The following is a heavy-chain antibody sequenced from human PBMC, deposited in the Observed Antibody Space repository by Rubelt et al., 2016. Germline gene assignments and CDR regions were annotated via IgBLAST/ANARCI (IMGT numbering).Heavy chain of an antibody. Sequence: QLQLQESGPGLVKPSETLSLTCTVSGGSISSSSYYWGWIRQPPGKGLEWIGSIYYTGSTYYNPSLKSRVTISVETSKNHFSLKLSSVTAADTAVYYCARVTEWPTGNALDFWGQGRMVTVSS. CDR3: ARVTEWPTGNALDF. V-gene: IGHV4-39*07. CDR1: GGSISSSSYY. D-gene: IGHD3-3*01. CDR2: IYYTGST. J-gene: IGHJ3*01.